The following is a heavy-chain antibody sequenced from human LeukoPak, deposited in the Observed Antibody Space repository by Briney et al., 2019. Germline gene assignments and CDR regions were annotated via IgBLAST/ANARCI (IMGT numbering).Heavy chain of an antibody. D-gene: IGHD6-6*01. J-gene: IGHJ4*02. CDR2: ISAYNGNT. CDR1: GYTFTSYG. Sequence: ASVKVSCKASGYTFTSYGISWVRQAPGQGLEWMGWISAYNGNTNYAQKFQGRVTMTRDTSISTAYMELNRLRSDDTAVYYCARVHYSSSPITPPHYFDYWGQGTLVTVSS. V-gene: IGHV1-18*01. CDR3: ARVHYSSSPITPPHYFDY.